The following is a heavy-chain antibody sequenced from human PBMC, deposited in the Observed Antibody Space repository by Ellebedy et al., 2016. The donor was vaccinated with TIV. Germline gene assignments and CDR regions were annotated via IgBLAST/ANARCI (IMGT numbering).Heavy chain of an antibody. D-gene: IGHD4-17*01. Sequence: SETLSLTCTVSGGSVSSGSYYWTWVRQPPGKGLEWIGYVSYSGNTNYNPSLKRRVTISVDTSKNQFSLKLSSVTAADTAVYCCARARYGAYRYFDLWGRGTLVTVSS. CDR3: ARARYGAYRYFDL. CDR2: VSYSGNT. J-gene: IGHJ2*01. CDR1: GGSVSSGSYY. V-gene: IGHV4-61*01.